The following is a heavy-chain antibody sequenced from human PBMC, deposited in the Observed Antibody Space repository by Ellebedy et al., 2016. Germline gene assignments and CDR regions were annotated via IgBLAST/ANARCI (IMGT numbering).Heavy chain of an antibody. CDR1: GFTFNIAG. CDR3: ARDGSEWSRDY. CDR2: IVFSGTAT. D-gene: IGHD3-3*01. V-gene: IGHV3-21*01. J-gene: IGHJ4*02. Sequence: GGSLRLSXAASGFTFNIAGMTWVRQAPGKGLEWVATIVFSGTATYYSDSVKGRFIISRDNAKSSLFLQMNSLRVEDTAVYYCARDGSEWSRDYWGQGTLVTVSS.